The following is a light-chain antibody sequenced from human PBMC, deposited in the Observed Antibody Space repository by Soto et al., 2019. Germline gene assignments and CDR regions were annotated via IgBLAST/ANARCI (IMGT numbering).Light chain of an antibody. V-gene: IGKV1-39*01. J-gene: IGKJ4*01. CDR3: QQSFSTPQT. Sequence: DIQMTQSPSSLSASLGDRVTITCRASQSISNYLNWYQQKPGKAPKLLIHTTSSLQSGVPSRFSASGTGTDFTLTISSLQPEDFATYYCQQSFSTPQTFGGGTKVEIK. CDR1: QSISNY. CDR2: TTS.